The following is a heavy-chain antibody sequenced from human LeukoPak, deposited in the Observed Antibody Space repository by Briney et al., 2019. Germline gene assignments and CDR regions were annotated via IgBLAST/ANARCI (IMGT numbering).Heavy chain of an antibody. V-gene: IGHV4-39*07. CDR2: IYYSGTT. CDR1: GGSISSSPYY. D-gene: IGHD1-26*01. J-gene: IGHJ2*01. CDR3: AREIFSGTYGDGKYFDL. Sequence: PSETLSLTCTVSGGSISSSPYYWGWIRQPPGKGLEWIGSIYYSGTTHYNPSLESRVTISVDTSKNQFSLKLASATAADTAVYLCAREIFSGTYGDGKYFDLWGRGTLVTVSS.